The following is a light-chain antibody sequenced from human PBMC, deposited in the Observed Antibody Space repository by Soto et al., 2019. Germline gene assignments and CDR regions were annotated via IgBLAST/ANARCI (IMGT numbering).Light chain of an antibody. J-gene: IGKJ5*01. CDR1: QSVGSSY. Sequence: EIVLTQSPGTLSLSPGERATLSCRASQSVGSSYLAWYQQKPGQAPRLVIYSASSRATGIPDRFSGSGSGTDFTLTISRLEPEDFAVYYCQQYGSSPPITFGQGTRLEIK. V-gene: IGKV3-20*01. CDR2: SAS. CDR3: QQYGSSPPIT.